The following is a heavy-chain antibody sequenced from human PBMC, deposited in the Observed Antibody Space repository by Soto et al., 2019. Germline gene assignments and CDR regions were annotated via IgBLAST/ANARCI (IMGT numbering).Heavy chain of an antibody. D-gene: IGHD1-20*01. CDR2: IYYSGST. CDR3: ATGDNWNLDAFDI. CDR1: GGSISSGDYY. J-gene: IGHJ3*02. Sequence: SETLSLTCTVSGGSISSGDYYWSWIRQPPGKGLEWIGYIYYSGSTYYNPSLKSRVTISVDTSKNQFSLKLSSVTAADTAVYYCATGDNWNLDAFDIWGQGTMVTVSS. V-gene: IGHV4-30-4*01.